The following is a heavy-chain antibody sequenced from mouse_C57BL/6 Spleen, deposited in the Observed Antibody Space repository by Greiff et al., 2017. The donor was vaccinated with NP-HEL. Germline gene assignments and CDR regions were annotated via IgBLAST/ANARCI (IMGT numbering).Heavy chain of an antibody. V-gene: IGHV5-16*01. D-gene: IGHD2-1*01. CDR2: INYDGSST. J-gene: IGHJ1*03. CDR1: GFTFSDYY. Sequence: EVQLVESEGGLVQPGSSMKLSCTASGFTFSDYYMAWVRQVPEKGLEWVANINYDGSSTYYLDSLKSRFIISRDNAKNILYLHMSSLKSEDTATYYCARALYSRYFDVWGTGTTVTVSS. CDR3: ARALYSRYFDV.